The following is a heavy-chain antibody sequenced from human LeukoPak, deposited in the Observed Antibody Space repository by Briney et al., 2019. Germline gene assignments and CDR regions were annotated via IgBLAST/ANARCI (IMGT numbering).Heavy chain of an antibody. J-gene: IGHJ5*02. CDR2: ITPSGGST. Sequence: ASVEVSCKASGYTFTSYYMHWVRQAPGQGLEWMGIITPSGGSTSYAQKFRGRVTMTADTSTSTVYMELSSLRSEDTAVYYCARGGSGGKDWFDPWGQGTLVTVSS. CDR3: ARGGSGGKDWFDP. D-gene: IGHD5-12*01. CDR1: GYTFTSYY. V-gene: IGHV1-46*01.